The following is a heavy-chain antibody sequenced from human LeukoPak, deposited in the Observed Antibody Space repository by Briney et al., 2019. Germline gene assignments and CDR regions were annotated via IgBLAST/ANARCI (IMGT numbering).Heavy chain of an antibody. V-gene: IGHV3-23*01. Sequence: GGTLRLSCAASGFTFSTYAMSWVRQAPGKGREGGSTFSGSGGTTYYADSGRGRFTTSRDNSKNTLYLQMNSLRAEDTAVYYCAKGPYSSGPGGSFNYWGQGTLVTVSS. CDR1: GFTFSTYA. D-gene: IGHD6-19*01. J-gene: IGHJ4*02. CDR2: FSGSGGTT. CDR3: AKGPYSSGPGGSFNY.